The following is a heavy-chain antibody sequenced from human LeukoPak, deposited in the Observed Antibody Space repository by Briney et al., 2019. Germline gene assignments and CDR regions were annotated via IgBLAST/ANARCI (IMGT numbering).Heavy chain of an antibody. CDR1: GGSISSYY. CDR2: IYYSGST. J-gene: IGHJ4*02. V-gene: IGHV4-59*12. CDR3: ARERGLYDILTGYSLGFDY. D-gene: IGHD3-9*01. Sequence: SETLSLTCTVSGGSISSYYWSWIRQPPGKGLEWIGYIYYSGSTYYNPSLKSRVTISVDTSKNQFSLKLSSVTAADTAVYYCARERGLYDILTGYSLGFDYWGQGTLVTVSS.